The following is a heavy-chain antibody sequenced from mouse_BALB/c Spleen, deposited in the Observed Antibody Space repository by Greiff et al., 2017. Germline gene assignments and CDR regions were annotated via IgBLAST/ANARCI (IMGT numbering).Heavy chain of an antibody. V-gene: IGHV14-3*02. CDR3: ARATPVGAMDY. CDR2: IDPANGNT. CDR1: GFNIKDTY. D-gene: IGHD1-1*02. Sequence: VQLKESGAELVKPGASVKLSCTASGFNIKDTYMHWVKQRPEQGLEWIGRIDPANGNTKYDPKFQGKATITADTSSNTAYLQLSSLTSEDTAVYYCARATPVGAMDYWGQGTSVTVSS. J-gene: IGHJ4*01.